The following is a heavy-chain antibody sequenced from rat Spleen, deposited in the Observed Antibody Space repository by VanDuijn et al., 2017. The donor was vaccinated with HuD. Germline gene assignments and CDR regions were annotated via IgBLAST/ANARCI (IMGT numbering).Heavy chain of an antibody. D-gene: IGHD1-12*03. Sequence: QVQLKESGPGLVQPSQTLSLTCTVSGFSLTSYHVSWVRQPPGKGLEWMGVIWGDGSTAYNSALKSRLSISRDTSKSQVFLKMNNLQTEDTAMYFCASQHYYDGYHRDFWGQGVMVTVSS. J-gene: IGHJ2*01. CDR1: GFSLTSYH. V-gene: IGHV2S61*01. CDR2: IWGDGST. CDR3: ASQHYYDGYHRDF.